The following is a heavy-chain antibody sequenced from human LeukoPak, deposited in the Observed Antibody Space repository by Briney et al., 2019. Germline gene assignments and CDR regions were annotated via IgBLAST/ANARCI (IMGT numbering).Heavy chain of an antibody. CDR2: ISGSGGST. D-gene: IGHD6-19*01. J-gene: IGHJ4*02. CDR3: ASAPGQSSGWFDY. Sequence: GGSLRLSCAASGFTFSSYWMHWVRQAPGKGLEWVSAISGSGGSTYYADSVKGRFTISRDNSKNTLYLQMNSLRAEDTAVYYCASAPGQSSGWFDYWGQGTLVTVSS. V-gene: IGHV3-23*01. CDR1: GFTFSSYW.